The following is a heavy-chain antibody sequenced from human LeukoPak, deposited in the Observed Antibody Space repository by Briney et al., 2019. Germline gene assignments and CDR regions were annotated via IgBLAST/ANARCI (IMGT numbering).Heavy chain of an antibody. Sequence: PGGSLRLSCAASGFTFSSYWMHWVRQAPGKGLVWVSRINSYGSSTSYADSVKGRFTISRDNAKNTLYLQMNSLRAEDTAVYYCARGDCSSTSCPALDYWGQGTLVTVSS. D-gene: IGHD2-2*01. J-gene: IGHJ4*02. CDR1: GFTFSSYW. CDR3: ARGDCSSTSCPALDY. V-gene: IGHV3-74*01. CDR2: INSYGSST.